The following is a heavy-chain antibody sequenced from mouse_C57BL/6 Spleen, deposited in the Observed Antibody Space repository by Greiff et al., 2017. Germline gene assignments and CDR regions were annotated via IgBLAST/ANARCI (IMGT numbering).Heavy chain of an antibody. CDR2: IWSGGST. D-gene: IGHD2-3*01. CDR3: ARNRWLLPQYYYAMDY. J-gene: IGHJ4*01. V-gene: IGHV2-2*01. CDR1: GFSLTSYG. Sequence: VQLKESGPGLVQPSQSLSITCTVSGFSLTSYGVHWVRQSPGKGLEWLGVIWSGGSTDYNAAFISRLSISKDNSKSQVFFKMNSLQADDTAIYYCARNRWLLPQYYYAMDYWGQGTSVTVSS.